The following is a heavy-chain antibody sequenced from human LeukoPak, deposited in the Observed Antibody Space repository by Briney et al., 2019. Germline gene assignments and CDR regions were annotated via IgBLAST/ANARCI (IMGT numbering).Heavy chain of an antibody. CDR2: MSYSGHT. J-gene: IGHJ4*01. CDR1: GDSIGRINYF. CDR3: ARDRDVDDFDS. D-gene: IGHD2-15*01. V-gene: IGHV4-39*07. Sequence: SETLSLTCTISGDSIGRINYFWGWIRQAPGKGLEWIVSMSYSGHTYYNPSLKSRVTTSIDTPKNQLSLNLKSVTAADTAVYYCARDRDVDDFDSWGHGTLVTVSS.